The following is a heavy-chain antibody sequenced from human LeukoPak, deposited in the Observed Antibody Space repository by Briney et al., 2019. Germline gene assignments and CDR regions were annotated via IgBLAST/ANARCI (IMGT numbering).Heavy chain of an antibody. D-gene: IGHD1-26*01. CDR1: GFTFSNAW. Sequence: PGGSLRLSCAASGFTFSNAWMSWVRQAPGKGLEWVGRIKSKTDGGTTDYAAPVKGRFTISRVDSKNTLYLQMNSLKTEDTAVYFCTTDHRGATLDYWGQGTLVTVSS. V-gene: IGHV3-15*01. CDR3: TTDHRGATLDY. CDR2: IKSKTDGGTT. J-gene: IGHJ4*02.